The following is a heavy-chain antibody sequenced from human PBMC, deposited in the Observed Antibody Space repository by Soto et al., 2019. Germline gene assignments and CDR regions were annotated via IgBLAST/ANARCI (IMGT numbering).Heavy chain of an antibody. Sequence: PSQTLSLTSAISGDTVSSTSAACNSIRHSPSRGLEWLGRTYFRSKWIYEYALYLESRITINPDTSKNQVSLQLYSVILEDTAVYYCAGVVWFRGMDVWGQGTPVTVSS. CDR2: TYFRSKWIY. CDR1: GDTVSSTSAA. D-gene: IGHD3-16*01. J-gene: IGHJ6*02. CDR3: AGVVWFRGMDV. V-gene: IGHV6-1*01.